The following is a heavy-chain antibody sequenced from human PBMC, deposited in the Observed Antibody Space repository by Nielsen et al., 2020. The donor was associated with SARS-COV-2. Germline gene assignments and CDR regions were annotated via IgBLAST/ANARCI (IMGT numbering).Heavy chain of an antibody. CDR3: ARDKWELPIPYYYYGMDV. CDR2: ISAYNGNT. D-gene: IGHD1-26*01. CDR1: GYTFTSYY. V-gene: IGHV1-18*04. J-gene: IGHJ6*02. Sequence: ASVKVSCKASGYTFTSYYMHWVRQAPGQGLEWMGWISAYNGNTDYAQKFQGRITMTTDTSTSTAYMELRSLRSEDTAVYYCARDKWELPIPYYYYGMDVWGQGTTVTVSS.